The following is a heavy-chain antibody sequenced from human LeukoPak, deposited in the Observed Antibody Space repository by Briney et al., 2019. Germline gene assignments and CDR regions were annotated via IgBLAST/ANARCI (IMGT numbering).Heavy chain of an antibody. CDR2: IKSKTDGGTT. CDR3: TTGGVTTVTTGDY. D-gene: IGHD4-17*01. V-gene: IGHV3-15*01. CDR1: GFTFSNAG. J-gene: IGHJ4*02. Sequence: GAALTLSCAASGFTFSNAGMSWVRQAPGKGLEWVGRIKSKTDGGTTDYAAPVKGRFTISRDDSKNTLYLQMNSLKTEDTAVYYCTTGGVTTVTTGDYWGQGTLVTVSS.